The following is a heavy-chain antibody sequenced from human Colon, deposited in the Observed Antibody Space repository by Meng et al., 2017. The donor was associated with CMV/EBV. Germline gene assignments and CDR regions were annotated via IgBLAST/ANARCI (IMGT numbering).Heavy chain of an antibody. J-gene: IGHJ4*02. V-gene: IGHV1-2*02. CDR3: VRSSGWSLFDY. D-gene: IGHD6-19*01. CDR2: IRSDGSAT. CDR1: GYTFSDYY. Sequence: QVQLSQVGVGGTGPGASVKVSCKTSGYTFSDYYMHWVRQAPGQGLEWMGWIRSDGSATNYAQKFRGRVTMTRDASVSTAYMELSGLTSDDTAVYFCVRSSGWSLFDYWGPGALVTVSS.